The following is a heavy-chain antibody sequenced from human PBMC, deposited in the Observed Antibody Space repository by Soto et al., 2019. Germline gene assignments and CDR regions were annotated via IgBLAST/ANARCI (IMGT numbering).Heavy chain of an antibody. V-gene: IGHV4-31*03. CDR3: AREGGDTAMEPSDY. J-gene: IGHJ4*02. D-gene: IGHD5-18*01. CDR2: ISYSGST. Sequence: SETLSLTCTVSGVSISSAGYYWSWIRQYPGKGLEWVGYISYSGSTYYHPSLTSRVTISVDTSKNQFSLKLSSVTAADTAVYYCAREGGDTAMEPSDYWGQGALVTVSS. CDR1: GVSISSAGYY.